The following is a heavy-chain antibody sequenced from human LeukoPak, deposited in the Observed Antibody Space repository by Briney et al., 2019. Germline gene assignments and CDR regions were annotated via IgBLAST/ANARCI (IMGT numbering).Heavy chain of an antibody. CDR2: FIPMVGIA. Sequence: SVKVSCKASGGSFSRNAISWVRQAPGQGLEWMGRFIPMVGIATYAQKFQGRVTITEDRSTSTAYMELSSLRSEDTAVYYCARIQAVGVPVAIDAYYSYGMDVWGQGTAVSVSS. CDR1: GGSFSRNA. V-gene: IGHV1-69*04. CDR3: ARIQAVGVPVAIDAYYSYGMDV. D-gene: IGHD2-2*02. J-gene: IGHJ6*02.